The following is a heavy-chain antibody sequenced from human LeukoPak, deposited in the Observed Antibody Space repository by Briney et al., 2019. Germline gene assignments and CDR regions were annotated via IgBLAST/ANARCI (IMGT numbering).Heavy chain of an antibody. CDR3: TRAARDGYNSRGLEGAEYFQH. Sequence: GGSLRLSCAASGLIFSDSAIHWVRQASGKGLEWVGRIRSKANSYATAYAASVKGRFTISRDDSKSIAYLQMNSLKTEDTAVYYCTRAARDGYNSRGLEGAEYFQHWGQGTLVTVSS. V-gene: IGHV3-73*01. CDR2: IRSKANSYAT. D-gene: IGHD5-24*01. J-gene: IGHJ1*01. CDR1: GLIFSDSA.